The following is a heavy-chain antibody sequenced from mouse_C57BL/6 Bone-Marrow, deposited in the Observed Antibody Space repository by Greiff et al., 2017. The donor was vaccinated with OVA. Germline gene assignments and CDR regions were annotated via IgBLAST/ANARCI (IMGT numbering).Heavy chain of an antibody. CDR2: IYPGGGYT. CDR3: ARYSNEHGGWFAY. Sequence: QVHVKQSGAELVRPGTSVKMSCKASGYTFTNYWIGWAKQRPGHGLEWIGDIYPGGGYTNYNEKFKGKATLTADKSSSTAYMQFSSLTSEDSAIYYCARYSNEHGGWFAYWGQGTLVTVSA. CDR1: GYTFTNYW. D-gene: IGHD2-5*01. J-gene: IGHJ3*01. V-gene: IGHV1-63*01.